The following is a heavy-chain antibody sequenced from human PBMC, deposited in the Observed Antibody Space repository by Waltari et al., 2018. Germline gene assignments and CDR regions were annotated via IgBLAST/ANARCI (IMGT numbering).Heavy chain of an antibody. J-gene: IGHJ4*02. CDR1: GGSISSGSYY. D-gene: IGHD3-22*01. CDR3: ARGVGYYYDSSGLDY. V-gene: IGHV4-61*02. Sequence: QVQLQESGPGLVKPSQTLSLTCTVSGGSISSGSYYWSWIRPPAGKGLEWIGRIYTSGSTNYNPSLKSRVTISVDTSKNQFSLKLSSVTAADTAVYYCARGVGYYYDSSGLDYWGQGTLVTVSS. CDR2: IYTSGST.